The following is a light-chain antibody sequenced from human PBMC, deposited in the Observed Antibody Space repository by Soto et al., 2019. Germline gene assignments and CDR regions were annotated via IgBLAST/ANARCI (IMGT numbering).Light chain of an antibody. Sequence: QSALTQPASMSGSPGQSITISCTGTVSDVGGYDSVSWYQQHPGRAPKLIIYGVNNRPSGVSNRFSASKSADTASLTISGLQAEDEANYYCCSYTTSTTYVFGTGTQLTVL. J-gene: IGLJ1*01. V-gene: IGLV2-14*03. CDR3: CSYTTSTTYV. CDR1: VSDVGGYDS. CDR2: GVN.